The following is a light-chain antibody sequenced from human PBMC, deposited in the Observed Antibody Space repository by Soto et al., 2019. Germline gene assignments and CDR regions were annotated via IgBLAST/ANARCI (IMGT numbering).Light chain of an antibody. CDR3: HQSYSPPFT. V-gene: IGKV1-39*01. CDR1: QSISSY. Sequence: DIQMTQSPSSLSASVGDRVTITCRASQSISSYLNWYQQKPGKAPKLLIYAASILQRGVPSTFSGSGSGTDFTLTISRLQPADFSTYYCHQSYSPPFTFGPGTTVDIK. CDR2: AAS. J-gene: IGKJ3*01.